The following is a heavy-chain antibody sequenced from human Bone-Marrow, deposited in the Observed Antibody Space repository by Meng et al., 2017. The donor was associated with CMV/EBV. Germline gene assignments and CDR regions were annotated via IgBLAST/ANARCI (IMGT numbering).Heavy chain of an antibody. CDR3: ARGRYGSGYFGGLYYFDY. V-gene: IGHV4-34*01. CDR1: GGSFSGYY. Sequence: SETLSLTCAVYGGSFSGYYWCWIRQPPGKGLEWMGEINHSGSTNYNPSLKSRVTISVDTSKNQFSLKLSSVTAADTAVYYCARGRYGSGYFGGLYYFDYWGQGTLVTVS. D-gene: IGHD3-10*01. J-gene: IGHJ4*02. CDR2: INHSGST.